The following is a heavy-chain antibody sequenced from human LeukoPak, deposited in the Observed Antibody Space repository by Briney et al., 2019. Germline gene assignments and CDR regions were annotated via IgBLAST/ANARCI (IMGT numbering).Heavy chain of an antibody. Sequence: GGSLRLSCVVSGFTFSSYGVHWVRHPPGKGLEWVAFIRYDGDNKYYADSVKGRFTISRDNSKNSLYLQMNYLRAEDTAVYYCARDRDPVYYDVLTYAFDIWGQGTMVTVSS. CDR2: IRYDGDNK. CDR3: ARDRDPVYYDVLTYAFDI. J-gene: IGHJ3*02. D-gene: IGHD3-9*01. CDR1: GFTFSSYG. V-gene: IGHV3-30*02.